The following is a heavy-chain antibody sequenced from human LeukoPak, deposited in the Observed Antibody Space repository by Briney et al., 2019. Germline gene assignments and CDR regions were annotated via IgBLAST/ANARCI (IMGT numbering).Heavy chain of an antibody. CDR2: IYSGGST. V-gene: IGHV3-53*01. Sequence: PGGSLRLSCAASGFTVSSNYMSWVRQAPGKGLEWVSVIYSGGSTYFADSVKGRFTISRDYSKNTLYLQINSLRAEDTAVYYCARDGYYYGSGSYLRGITNWFDPWGQGTLVTVSS. CDR3: ARDGYYYGSGSYLRGITNWFDP. D-gene: IGHD3-10*01. J-gene: IGHJ5*02. CDR1: GFTVSSNY.